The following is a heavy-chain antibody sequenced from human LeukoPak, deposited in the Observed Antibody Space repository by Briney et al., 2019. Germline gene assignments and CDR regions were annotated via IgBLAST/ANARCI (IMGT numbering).Heavy chain of an antibody. CDR3: ARDSRDLEDNYYYMDV. V-gene: IGHV1-69*05. Sequence: ASVKVSCKASGGTFYSHVFTWVRQAPGQGLGWMGETNPITGSPNYAQKFQGRLSISTDESTNSFYMELRSLRSEDTAVYYCARDSRDLEDNYYYMDVWGKGTTVTVSS. CDR2: TNPITGSP. J-gene: IGHJ6*03. D-gene: IGHD2-21*01. CDR1: GGTFYSHV.